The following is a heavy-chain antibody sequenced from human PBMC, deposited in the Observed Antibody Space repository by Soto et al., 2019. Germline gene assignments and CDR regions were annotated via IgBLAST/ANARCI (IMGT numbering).Heavy chain of an antibody. CDR3: ANVIVRGVNYGMDV. D-gene: IGHD3-10*01. CDR1: GGTFSSYA. J-gene: IGHJ6*02. CDR2: IIPIFGTA. V-gene: IGHV1-69*13. Sequence: GASVKVSCKASGGTFSSYAISWVRQAPGQGLEWMGGIIPIFGTANYAQKFQGRVTITADESTSTAYMELSSLRSEDTAVYYCANVIVRGVNYGMDVWGQGTTVTVSS.